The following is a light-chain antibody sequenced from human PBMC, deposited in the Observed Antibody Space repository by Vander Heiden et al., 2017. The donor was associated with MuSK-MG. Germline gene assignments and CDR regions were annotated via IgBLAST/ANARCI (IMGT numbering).Light chain of an antibody. CDR2: EAS. V-gene: IGKV1-39*01. CDR3: QQSYNVPWT. J-gene: IGKJ1*01. Sequence: IQMTQPPPYLSAPLGDRATLACRASQSISTYLHWYQQKPGKAPKLLISEASNLQSGVASRFSGSGSGTDFTLTISSLQPEDFATYYCQQSYNVPWTFGQGTKVEFK. CDR1: QSISTY.